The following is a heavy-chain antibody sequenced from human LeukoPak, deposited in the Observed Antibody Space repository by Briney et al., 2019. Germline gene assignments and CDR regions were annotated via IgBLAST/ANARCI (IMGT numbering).Heavy chain of an antibody. V-gene: IGHV4-4*07. J-gene: IGHJ5*02. Sequence: SETLSLTCTVSGGSISSYYWSWIRQPAGKGLEWIGRIYTSGSTNYNPSLKSRVTMSVDTSKNQSSLTLSSVTAADTAVYYCARVVVGLVAANGYGWFDPWGQGTLVTVSS. CDR2: IYTSGST. CDR1: GGSISSYY. CDR3: ARVVVGLVAANGYGWFDP. D-gene: IGHD2-15*01.